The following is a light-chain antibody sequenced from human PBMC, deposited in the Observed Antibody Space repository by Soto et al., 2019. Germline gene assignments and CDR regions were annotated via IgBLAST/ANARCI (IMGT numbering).Light chain of an antibody. Sequence: QSALTQPPSASGSPGQSVTISCTGTSSDVGGYNYVSWYQQHPGKAPKLMIYEVSKRPSGVPDRFSGSKSGNTASLTVSGLQAEDEADYYCSSYAGSNYVFGTGTQADRP. V-gene: IGLV2-8*01. CDR2: EVS. CDR1: SSDVGGYNY. CDR3: SSYAGSNYV. J-gene: IGLJ1*01.